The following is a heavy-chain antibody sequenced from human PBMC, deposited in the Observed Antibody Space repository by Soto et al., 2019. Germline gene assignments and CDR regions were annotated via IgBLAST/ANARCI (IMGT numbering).Heavy chain of an antibody. CDR3: VKGRCMTTTCYTVVLDF. Sequence: EVQLVESGGTLVQPGGALRVSCSASGFDFKNYAMHWVRQAPGKGPEYLAGISSNGDTTYYADSVKDRITISRDNSNNAVYLQFRSLTTPATAVSHCVKGRCMTTTCYTVVLDFWGRGTLVTVSS. CDR1: GFDFKNYA. CDR2: ISSNGDTT. V-gene: IGHV3-64D*06. D-gene: IGHD4-17*01. J-gene: IGHJ4*02.